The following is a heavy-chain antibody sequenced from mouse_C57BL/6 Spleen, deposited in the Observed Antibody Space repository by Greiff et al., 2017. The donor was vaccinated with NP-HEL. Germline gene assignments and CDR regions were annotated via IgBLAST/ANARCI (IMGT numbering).Heavy chain of an antibody. V-gene: IGHV5-2*01. CDR2: INSDGGST. D-gene: IGHD4-1*01. Sequence: EVQVVESGGGLVQPGESLKLSCESNEYEFPSHDMSWVRKTPEKRLELVAAINSDGGSTYYPDTMERRFIISRDNTKKTLYLQMSSLRSEDTALYYCARGGLWDGDWYFDVWGTGTTVTVSS. CDR3: ARGGLWDGDWYFDV. CDR1: EYEFPSHD. J-gene: IGHJ1*03.